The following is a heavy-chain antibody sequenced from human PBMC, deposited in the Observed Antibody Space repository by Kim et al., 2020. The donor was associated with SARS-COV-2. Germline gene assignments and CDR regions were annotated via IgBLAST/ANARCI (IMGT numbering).Heavy chain of an antibody. CDR3: ATDAPSHSSGWNY. Sequence: GGSLRLSCAASGFTFSNYAMSWVRQAPGKGLEWVSAISGSGGSTYYEDSVKGRFTISRDNSKNTLYLEMSSLRAEDTAEYYCATDAPSHSSGWNYWGQGTRVTVSA. J-gene: IGHJ4*02. V-gene: IGHV3-23*01. CDR1: GFTFSNYA. D-gene: IGHD6-19*01. CDR2: ISGSGGST.